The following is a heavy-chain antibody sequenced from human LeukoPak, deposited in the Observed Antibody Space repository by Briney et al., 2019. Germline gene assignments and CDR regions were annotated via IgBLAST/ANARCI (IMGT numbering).Heavy chain of an antibody. CDR1: GFTFSSYG. D-gene: IGHD6-19*01. CDR2: IWYDGSNK. J-gene: IGHJ4*02. V-gene: IGHV3-33*01. CDR3: ARGRDSSIAVAGLMGDY. Sequence: GSLRLSCAASGFTFSSYGMHWVRQAPGKGVEWVAVIWYDGSNKYYADSVKGRFTISRDNSKNTLYLQMNSLRAEDTAVYYCARGRDSSIAVAGLMGDYWGQGTLVTVSS.